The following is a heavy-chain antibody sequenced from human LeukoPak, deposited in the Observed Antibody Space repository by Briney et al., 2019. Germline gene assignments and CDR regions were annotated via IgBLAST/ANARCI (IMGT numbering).Heavy chain of an antibody. Sequence: GGSLRLSCAASGFTFDDYAMHWVRQAPGKGLEWVSGISWNSGSIGYADSVKGRFTISRDNAKNSLYLQVNSLRAEDTALYYCAKFLPPYYGSGSYVHWGQGTLVTVSS. V-gene: IGHV3-9*01. CDR3: AKFLPPYYGSGSYVH. CDR1: GFTFDDYA. D-gene: IGHD3-10*01. CDR2: ISWNSGSI. J-gene: IGHJ4*02.